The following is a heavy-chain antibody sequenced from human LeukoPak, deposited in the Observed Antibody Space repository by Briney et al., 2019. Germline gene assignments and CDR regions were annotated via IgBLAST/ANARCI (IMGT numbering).Heavy chain of an antibody. CDR2: ISSSGSTI. Sequence: GGSLRLSCAASGFTFSDYYMSWIRQAPGKGLEWVSYISSSGSTIYYADSVKGRFTISRDNAKNSLYLQMNSLRAEDTAVYYCARDRQWLANPCDYWGQGTLVTVSS. CDR3: ARDRQWLANPCDY. J-gene: IGHJ4*02. D-gene: IGHD6-19*01. V-gene: IGHV3-11*01. CDR1: GFTFSDYY.